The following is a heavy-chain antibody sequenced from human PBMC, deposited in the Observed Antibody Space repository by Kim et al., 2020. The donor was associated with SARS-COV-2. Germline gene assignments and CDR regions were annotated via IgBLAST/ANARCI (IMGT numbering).Heavy chain of an antibody. J-gene: IGHJ4*02. CDR3: ARSGFGLYYFDY. D-gene: IGHD3-3*01. Sequence: SETLSLTCTVSGGSISSGGYYWSWIRQHPGKGLEWIGYIYYSGSTYYNPSLKSRVTISVDTSKNQFSLKLSSVTAADTAVYYCARSGFGLYYFDYLGQGTLGTVSS. CDR2: IYYSGST. CDR1: GGSISSGGYY. V-gene: IGHV4-31*03.